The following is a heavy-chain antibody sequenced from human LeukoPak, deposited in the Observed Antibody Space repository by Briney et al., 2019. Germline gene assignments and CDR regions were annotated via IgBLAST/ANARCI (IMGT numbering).Heavy chain of an antibody. J-gene: IGHJ4*02. CDR1: GGSVSSGSYY. V-gene: IGHV4-61*01. CDR2: IYYSGST. D-gene: IGHD1-26*01. CDR3: AREGATMEFDY. Sequence: SETLSLTCTVSGGSVSSGSYYWSWIRQPPGKGLEWIGYIYYSGSTNYNPSLKSRVTISVDTSKNQFSLKLSSVTAADTAVYYCAREGATMEFDYWGQGTLVTVSS.